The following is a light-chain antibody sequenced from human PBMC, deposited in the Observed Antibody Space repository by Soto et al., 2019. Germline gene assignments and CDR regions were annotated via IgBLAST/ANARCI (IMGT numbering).Light chain of an antibody. V-gene: IGLV1-51*01. CDR3: GTWDSSLSAVV. CDR1: SSNIGNNY. CDR2: DNN. J-gene: IGLJ3*02. Sequence: QSVLTQPPSVSAAPGQKVTISCSGVSSNIGNNYVSWYQHLPGTAPKLLIYDNNKRPSGIPDRFSGSKSGTSATLGITGLQTGDEADYICGTWDSSLSAVVFGGGTKVTVL.